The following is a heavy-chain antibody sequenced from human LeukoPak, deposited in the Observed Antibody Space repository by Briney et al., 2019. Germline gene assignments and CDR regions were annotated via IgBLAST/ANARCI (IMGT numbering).Heavy chain of an antibody. V-gene: IGHV3-21*01. J-gene: IGHJ6*03. CDR2: ISSSSSYI. Sequence: GGSLRLSFAASGFTFSSYGMHWVRQAPGKGLEWVSSISSSSSYIYYADSVKGRFTISRDNAKNSLYLQMNSLRAEDTAVYHCASYLAVYDRPAKQGYYMDVWGKETTVTVPS. D-gene: IGHD3-22*01. CDR1: GFTFSSYG. CDR3: ASYLAVYDRPAKQGYYMDV.